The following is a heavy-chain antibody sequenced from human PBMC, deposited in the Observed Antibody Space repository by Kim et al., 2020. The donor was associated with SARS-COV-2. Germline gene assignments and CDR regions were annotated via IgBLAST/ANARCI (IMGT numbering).Heavy chain of an antibody. Sequence: GGSLRLSCAASGFTFSNYYMHWVRQALGKGLEWVANISDDGSEKNYVDSVKGRFTISRDNAKNTLYLQMSSLRAEDTAVYYCMGDGRFDWGQ. V-gene: IGHV3-7*01. CDR3: MGDGRFD. CDR2: ISDDGSEK. J-gene: IGHJ1*01. CDR1: GFTFSNYY.